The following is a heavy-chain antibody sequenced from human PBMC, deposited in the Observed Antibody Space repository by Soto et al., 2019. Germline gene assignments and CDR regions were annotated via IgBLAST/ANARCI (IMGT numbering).Heavy chain of an antibody. CDR1: GYTFTSYG. V-gene: IGHV1-18*01. CDR3: ARDTQYDFWSGYYMARWFDP. D-gene: IGHD3-3*01. CDR2: ISAYNGNT. Sequence: VSCKASGYTFTSYGISWVRQAPGQGLEWMGWISAYNGNTNYAQKLQGRVTMTTDTSTSTAYMELRSLRSDDTAVYYCARDTQYDFWSGYYMARWFDPWGQGTLVTVSS. J-gene: IGHJ5*02.